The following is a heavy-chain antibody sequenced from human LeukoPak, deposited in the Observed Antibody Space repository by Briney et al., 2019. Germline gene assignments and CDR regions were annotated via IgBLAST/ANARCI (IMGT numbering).Heavy chain of an antibody. V-gene: IGHV4-59*01. CDR1: GGSISSYY. D-gene: IGHD3-10*01. Sequence: PSETLSLTCTVSGGSISSYYWSWIRQPPGKGLEWIGYIYYSGSTNYNPSLKSRVTISVDTSKNQFSLKLSSVTAADTAVYSCARDLAHYYGSGRAFDIWAQGTMVTVSS. CDR3: ARDLAHYYGSGRAFDI. CDR2: IYYSGST. J-gene: IGHJ3*02.